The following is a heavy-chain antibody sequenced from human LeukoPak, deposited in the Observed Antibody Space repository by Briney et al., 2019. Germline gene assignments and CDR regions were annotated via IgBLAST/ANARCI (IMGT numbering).Heavy chain of an antibody. V-gene: IGHV3-21*01. CDR2: ISSSSYI. D-gene: IGHD3-10*01. Sequence: PGGSLRLSCAASGFTFSSYSMNWVRQAPGKGLEWVSSISSSSYIYYADSVKGRFTISRDNAKNSLYLQMNSLRAEDTAVYYCARGSPLLWFGELLWRFPTLRVDYWGQGTLVTVSS. CDR1: GFTFSSYS. CDR3: ARGSPLLWFGELLWRFPTLRVDY. J-gene: IGHJ4*02.